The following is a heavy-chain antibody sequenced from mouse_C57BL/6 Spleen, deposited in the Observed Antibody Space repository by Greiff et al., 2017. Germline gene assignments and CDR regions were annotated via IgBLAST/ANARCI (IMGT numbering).Heavy chain of an antibody. V-gene: IGHV2-2*01. D-gene: IGHD1-2*01. CDR2: IWSGGST. Sequence: VQLQQSGPGLVQPSQSLSITCTVSGFSLTSYGVHWVRQSPGKGLEWLGVIWSGGSTAYNAAFISRLSISKDNSKSQVFFKMNSLQADDTAIYYGAKSYGCERYYFDYWGQGTTLTVSS. J-gene: IGHJ2*01. CDR1: GFSLTSYG. CDR3: AKSYGCERYYFDY.